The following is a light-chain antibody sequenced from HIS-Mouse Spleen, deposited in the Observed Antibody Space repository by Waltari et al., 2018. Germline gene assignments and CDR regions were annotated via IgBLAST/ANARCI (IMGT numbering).Light chain of an antibody. Sequence: DIQMTQSPSSLSASVGDRVTITCQASQDISNYLNWYQQKPGKAPKLLIYDASNLEKGVPSRFSGSESGTDFTFNISRLQPEDIATYYCQQYDNLPFTFGPGTKVDIK. J-gene: IGKJ3*01. CDR2: DAS. CDR3: QQYDNLPFT. V-gene: IGKV1-33*01. CDR1: QDISNY.